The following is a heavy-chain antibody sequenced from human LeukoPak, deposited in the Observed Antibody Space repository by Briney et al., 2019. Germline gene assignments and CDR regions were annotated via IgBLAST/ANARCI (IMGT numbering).Heavy chain of an antibody. Sequence: ASVKVSCKASGYTFTSYDINWVRQATGQGLEWMGWMNPNSGNTGYAQKFQERVTITRDMSTSTAYMELSSLRSEDTAVYYCAADHHYVYWGQGTLVTVSS. V-gene: IGHV1-8*03. J-gene: IGHJ4*02. CDR2: MNPNSGNT. CDR1: GYTFTSYD. D-gene: IGHD3-16*01. CDR3: AADHHYVY.